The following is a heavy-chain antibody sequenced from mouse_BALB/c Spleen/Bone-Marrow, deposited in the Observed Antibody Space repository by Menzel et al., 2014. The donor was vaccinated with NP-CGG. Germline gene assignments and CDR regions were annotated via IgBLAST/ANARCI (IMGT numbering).Heavy chain of an antibody. CDR1: GYTFTSYI. CDR3: ARRWLPYAMDY. Sequence: EVQLVESGPELVKPGASVKMSCKASGYTFTSYIMHWVKQKPGQGLEWIGYINPYNDGTKYNEKFKGKATLTSDKSSSTAYMELSSLTSEDSAVYYCARRWLPYAMDYWGQGTSVPVSS. D-gene: IGHD2-3*01. CDR2: INPYNDGT. J-gene: IGHJ4*01. V-gene: IGHV1-14*01.